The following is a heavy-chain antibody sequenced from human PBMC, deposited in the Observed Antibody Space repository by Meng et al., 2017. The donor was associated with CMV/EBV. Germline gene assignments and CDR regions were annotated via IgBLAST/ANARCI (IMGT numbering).Heavy chain of an antibody. CDR1: GYNFAGYH. CDR3: VRGISTARPYPYFGMDV. Sequence: GGSLRLSCKTSGYNFAGYHIHWMRQAPGQGPEWMGWINPNSGNSNYAHNFRGRVTFAQDASTRTAYMDLSRLTSDDAAVYYCVRGISTARPYPYFGMDVWGQGTPVTVSS. CDR2: INPNSGNS. V-gene: IGHV1-2*02. J-gene: IGHJ6*02. D-gene: IGHD6-6*01.